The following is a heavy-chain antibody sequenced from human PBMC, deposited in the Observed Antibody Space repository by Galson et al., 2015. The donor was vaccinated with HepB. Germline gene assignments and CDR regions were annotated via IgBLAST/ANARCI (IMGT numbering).Heavy chain of an antibody. CDR2: IDPSDSYT. Sequence: QSGAEVKKPGESLRISCKGSGYSFTSYWISWVRQMPGKGLEWMGRIDPSDSYTNYSPSFQGHVTISADKSISTAYLQWSSLKASDTAMYYCASPGGYSYDDYYYGMDVWGQGTTVTVSS. CDR3: ASPGGYSYDDYYYGMDV. D-gene: IGHD5-18*01. J-gene: IGHJ6*02. V-gene: IGHV5-10-1*01. CDR1: GYSFTSYW.